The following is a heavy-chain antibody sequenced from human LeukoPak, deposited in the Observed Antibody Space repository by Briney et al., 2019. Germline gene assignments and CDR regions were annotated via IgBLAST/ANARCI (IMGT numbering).Heavy chain of an antibody. V-gene: IGHV3-33*01. J-gene: IGHJ4*02. Sequence: GGSLRLSCAASGFTFSSYGMHWVRQAPGKGLEWVALIWYDGSNKYYADSVKGRCTISRDNSKNTLYLRMNSLRAEDTAVYYCARDFSGSWGVSYWGQGTLVTVSS. D-gene: IGHD1-26*01. CDR2: IWYDGSNK. CDR3: ARDFSGSWGVSY. CDR1: GFTFSSYG.